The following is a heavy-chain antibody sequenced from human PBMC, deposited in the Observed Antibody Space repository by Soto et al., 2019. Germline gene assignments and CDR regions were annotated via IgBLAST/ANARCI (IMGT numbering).Heavy chain of an antibody. Sequence: PSETLSLTCTVSGGSISSGGCYWSWIRQHPGKGLEWIGYIYYSGSTYYNPSLKSRVTISVDTSKNQFSLKLSSVTAADTAVYYCARRAVVAVTGSLDNWLDPWGQGILVTVSS. V-gene: IGHV4-31*03. J-gene: IGHJ5*02. CDR2: IYYSGST. CDR3: ARRAVVAVTGSLDNWLDP. D-gene: IGHD2-21*01. CDR1: GGSISSGGCY.